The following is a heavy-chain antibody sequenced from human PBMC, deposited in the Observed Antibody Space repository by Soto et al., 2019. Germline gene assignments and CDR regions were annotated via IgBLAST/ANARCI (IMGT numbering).Heavy chain of an antibody. CDR3: ARVHLVRGYYSNNAMDV. Sequence: EVQLVESGGGLVKPGGSLRLSCAASGFSFSSYSMNWVRQAPGKGLEWVSSITSSSSYIYYAESVKGRFTISRDNAKNSLYLQMNSLRAEDTAVYYCARVHLVRGYYSNNAMDVWGQGTTVTVSS. V-gene: IGHV3-21*01. CDR1: GFSFSSYS. D-gene: IGHD6-6*01. CDR2: ITSSSSYI. J-gene: IGHJ6*02.